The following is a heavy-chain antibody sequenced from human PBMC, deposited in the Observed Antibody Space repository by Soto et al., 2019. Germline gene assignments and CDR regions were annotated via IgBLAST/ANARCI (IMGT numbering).Heavy chain of an antibody. Sequence: DVQLVESGGGLVQPGRSLRLSCAASGFTFDDYAMHWVRQAPGKGLEWVSGISWNSGSIGYADSVKGRFTISRDNAKNSLYLQMNSLRAEDTALYYCAKIYCSGGSCYSYFDYWGQGTLVTVSS. J-gene: IGHJ4*02. CDR2: ISWNSGSI. V-gene: IGHV3-9*01. CDR1: GFTFDDYA. CDR3: AKIYCSGGSCYSYFDY. D-gene: IGHD2-15*01.